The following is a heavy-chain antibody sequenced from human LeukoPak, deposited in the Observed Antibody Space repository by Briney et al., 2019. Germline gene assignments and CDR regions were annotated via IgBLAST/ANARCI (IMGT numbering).Heavy chain of an antibody. CDR2: ISYDGSKN. J-gene: IGHJ4*02. CDR1: GFTFSGFA. D-gene: IGHD3-3*01. CDR3: ARAIGGYNYGYYLDY. V-gene: IGHV3-30-3*01. Sequence: GGSLRLSCAVSGFTFSGFAMYWVRQAPGKGLEWVALISYDGSKNYYADSVKGRFTCSRDNSKNTLYLQMNSLRGEDTAVYYCARAIGGYNYGYYLDYWGQGTLVTVSS.